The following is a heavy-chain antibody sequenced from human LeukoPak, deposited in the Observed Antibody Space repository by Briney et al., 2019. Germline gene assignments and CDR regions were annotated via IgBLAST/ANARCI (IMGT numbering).Heavy chain of an antibody. CDR2: IYSDNT. CDR3: ARDFSGRTFDY. D-gene: IGHD2-15*01. J-gene: IGHJ4*02. CDR1: GFTVSSNS. Sequence: GRSLRLSCTVSGFTVSSNSMSWVRQAPGKGLEWVSFIYSDNTHYSDSVKGRFTISRDNSKNTLYLQMNSLRAEDTAVYYCARDFSGRTFDYWGQGTLVTVSS. V-gene: IGHV3-66*01.